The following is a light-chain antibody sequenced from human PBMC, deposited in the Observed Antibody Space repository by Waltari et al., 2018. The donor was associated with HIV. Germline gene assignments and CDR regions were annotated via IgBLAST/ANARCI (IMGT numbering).Light chain of an antibody. CDR3: QQFENWPSYT. CDR2: GAR. V-gene: IGKV3-15*01. Sequence: EIILTQSPAILSASPGNRVTLTCRASQGVRTNLAWYQQRSGQAPWRLLAGARSPAPGVPARFSGSGSGTHFILTISNLQSDDFAVYYCQQFENWPSYTFGQGTKL. J-gene: IGKJ2*01. CDR1: QGVRTN.